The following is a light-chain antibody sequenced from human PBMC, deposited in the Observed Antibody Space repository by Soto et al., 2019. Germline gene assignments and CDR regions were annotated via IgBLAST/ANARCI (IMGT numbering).Light chain of an antibody. V-gene: IGLV3-1*01. CDR2: QDN. Sequence: SYELTQPPSVSVSPGQTASITCSGDKLGDKYACWYQQKPGQSPVLVIYQDNKRPSGIPERFSGSNSGNTATLTISGTQAIDEADYYCQAWDSSTAYFGGGTKLTVL. CDR3: QAWDSSTAY. J-gene: IGLJ2*01. CDR1: KLGDKY.